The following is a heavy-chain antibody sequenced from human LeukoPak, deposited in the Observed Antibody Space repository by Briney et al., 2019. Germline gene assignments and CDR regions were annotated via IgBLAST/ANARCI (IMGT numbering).Heavy chain of an antibody. J-gene: IGHJ4*02. D-gene: IGHD6-19*01. Sequence: PGGSLRLSCAASGFTFSDYSMNWVRQVPGKGLDWVSSISSTSTYILYADSVKGRFTISRDNARNSLYLQMNSLRAEDTAVYYWAGFETVAAKPLEYWGQGTLVTVSS. CDR3: AGFETVAAKPLEY. CDR2: ISSTSTYI. CDR1: GFTFSDYS. V-gene: IGHV3-21*01.